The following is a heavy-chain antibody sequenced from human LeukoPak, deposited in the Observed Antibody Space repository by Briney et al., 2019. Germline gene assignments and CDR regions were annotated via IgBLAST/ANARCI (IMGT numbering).Heavy chain of an antibody. CDR3: ARVAEAAAFDS. Sequence: GGSLRLSCAASGFTFNTYSMNWVRQAPGKGLEWVSYISSSSSTIYYADSVKGRFTISRDNAKNSLYLQMNSLKPEDTAVYYCARVAEAAAFDSWGRGTLVTVSS. D-gene: IGHD6-13*01. CDR1: GFTFNTYS. J-gene: IGHJ4*02. CDR2: ISSSSSTI. V-gene: IGHV3-48*01.